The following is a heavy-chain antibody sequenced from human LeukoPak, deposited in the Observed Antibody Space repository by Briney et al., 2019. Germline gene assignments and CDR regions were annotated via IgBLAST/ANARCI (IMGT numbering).Heavy chain of an antibody. CDR3: ARHRAYSSSSPFDY. D-gene: IGHD6-6*01. Sequence: KTGGSLRLSCTASGFTFSNYEMNWVRQAPGKGLEWIGYIYYTGSTNYNPSLKSRVTMFVDMSKNQLSLRLSSVTAADTAVYYCARHRAYSSSSPFDYWGQGTLVTVSS. CDR1: GFTFSNYE. V-gene: IGHV4-59*08. CDR2: IYYTGST. J-gene: IGHJ4*02.